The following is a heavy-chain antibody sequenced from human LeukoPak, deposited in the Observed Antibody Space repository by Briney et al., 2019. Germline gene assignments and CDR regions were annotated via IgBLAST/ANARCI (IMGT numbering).Heavy chain of an antibody. Sequence: GRSLRLSCAASGFTFDDYAMSWVRQAPGKGLEWVAVISYDGSNKYYADSVKGRFTISRDNSKNMLYLQMNSLRAEDTAVYYCARDQAAAGIDYWGQGTLVTVSS. V-gene: IGHV3-30-3*01. CDR2: ISYDGSNK. CDR1: GFTFDDYA. CDR3: ARDQAAAGIDY. D-gene: IGHD6-13*01. J-gene: IGHJ4*02.